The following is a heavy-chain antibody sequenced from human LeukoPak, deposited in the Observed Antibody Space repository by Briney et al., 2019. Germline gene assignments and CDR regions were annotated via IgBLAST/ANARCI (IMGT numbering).Heavy chain of an antibody. CDR1: GGSISSYY. CDR3: ASLHPLKYCSGGSCYSIGYYFDY. D-gene: IGHD2-15*01. V-gene: IGHV4-59*08. J-gene: IGHJ4*02. CDR2: IYYSGST. Sequence: SETLSLTCTVSGGSISSYYWSWIRQPPGKGLEWIGYIYYSGSTNYNPSLKSRVTISVDTSKNQFSLKLSSVTAADTAVYYCASLHPLKYCSGGSCYSIGYYFDYWGQGTLVTVSS.